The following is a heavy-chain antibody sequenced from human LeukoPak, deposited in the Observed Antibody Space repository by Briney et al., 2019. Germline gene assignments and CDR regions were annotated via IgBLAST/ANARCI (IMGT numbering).Heavy chain of an antibody. CDR1: GGSISSSSYY. Sequence: SETLSLTCTVSGGSISSSSYYWGCIRQPPGKGLECIGSIYYSGSTYYNPSLKSRVTISVDTSKHQFSLKLSSVTAADTAVYYCAGEGDSTAPGTDYWGQGTLVTVSS. J-gene: IGHJ4*02. CDR3: AGEGDSTAPGTDY. D-gene: IGHD2-21*01. CDR2: IYYSGST. V-gene: IGHV4-39*07.